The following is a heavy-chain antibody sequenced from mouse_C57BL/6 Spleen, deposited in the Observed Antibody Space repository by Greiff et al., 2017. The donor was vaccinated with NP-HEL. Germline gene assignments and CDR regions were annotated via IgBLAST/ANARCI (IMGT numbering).Heavy chain of an antibody. D-gene: IGHD3-3*01. CDR1: GYSITSGYY. J-gene: IGHJ3*01. CDR2: LSYDGSN. CDR3: ARVGTGRAWFAY. Sequence: EVKLQESGPGLVKPSQSLSLTCSVTGYSITSGYYWNWIRQFPGNKLEWMGYLSYDGSNNYNPSLKNRISITRDTSKNQFFLKLNSVTTEDTATYYCARVGTGRAWFAYWGQGTLVTVSA. V-gene: IGHV3-6*01.